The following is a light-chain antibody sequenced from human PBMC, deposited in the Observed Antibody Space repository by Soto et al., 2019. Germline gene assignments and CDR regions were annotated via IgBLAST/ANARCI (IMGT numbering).Light chain of an antibody. V-gene: IGKV1-33*01. CDR1: QGISNR. Sequence: DIQMTQSPSSLSASVGDRITITCQASQGISNRLNWYHQKPGKAPNLLIYDASNLAAGVPSGFSGSGSGTHFTFTITSLQPEDIGTYYCQNCFTVPYTFGQGTKVDIK. J-gene: IGKJ2*01. CDR2: DAS. CDR3: QNCFTVPYT.